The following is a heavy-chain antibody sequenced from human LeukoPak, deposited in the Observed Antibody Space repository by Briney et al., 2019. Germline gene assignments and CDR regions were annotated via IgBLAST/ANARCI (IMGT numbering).Heavy chain of an antibody. J-gene: IGHJ6*03. D-gene: IGHD3-16*01. CDR3: ARGLGYGYYFYYYLDV. V-gene: IGHV4-4*07. Sequence: SETLSLTCTVSGGSISSYYWTWIRQPAGKGLEYLGRIHASGNTYYNPSLNSRVAISIGTSKNQFSLKVSSVAAADTAVYYCARGLGYGYYFYYYLDVWGKGTTVTVSS. CDR1: GGSISSYY. CDR2: IHASGNT.